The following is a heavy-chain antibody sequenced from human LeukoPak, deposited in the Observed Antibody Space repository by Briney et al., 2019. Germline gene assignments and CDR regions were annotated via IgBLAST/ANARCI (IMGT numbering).Heavy chain of an antibody. V-gene: IGHV3-23*01. J-gene: IGHJ4*02. D-gene: IGHD3-9*01. CDR3: AKSNDILTGSFDY. Sequence: GGSLRLSCAASGFTFSSYAMSWVHQAPGKGLEWVSAISGSGGSTYYADSVKGRFTISRDNSKNTLYLQMNSLRAEDTAVYYCAKSNDILTGSFDYWGQGTLVTVSS. CDR2: ISGSGGST. CDR1: GFTFSSYA.